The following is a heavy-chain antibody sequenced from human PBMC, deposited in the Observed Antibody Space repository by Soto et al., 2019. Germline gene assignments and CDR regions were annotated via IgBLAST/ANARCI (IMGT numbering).Heavy chain of an antibody. CDR3: ARCIVVPAASYYYYYGMDV. CDR2: INAGNGNT. J-gene: IGHJ6*02. CDR1: GYTFTSYA. V-gene: IGHV1-3*01. Sequence: QVQLVQSGAEVKKPGASVKVSCKASGYTFTSYAMHWVRQAPGQRLEWMGWINAGNGNTKYSQKFQGRVTITRDTSASTAYMELSSLRSEDTAVYYCARCIVVPAASYYYYYGMDVWGQGTTVTVSS. D-gene: IGHD2-2*01.